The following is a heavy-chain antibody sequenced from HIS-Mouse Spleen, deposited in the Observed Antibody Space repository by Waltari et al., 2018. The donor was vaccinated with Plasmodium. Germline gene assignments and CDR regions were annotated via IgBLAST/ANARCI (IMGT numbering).Heavy chain of an antibody. CDR2: IKQDGSEK. CDR3: ASSWYWYFDL. J-gene: IGHJ2*01. D-gene: IGHD6-13*01. CDR1: GFPFSSYW. Sequence: EVQLVESGGGLVQPWGSVRLSGAASGFPFSSYWMSWVRQAQGKGLEWVANIKQDGSEKYYVDSVKGRFTISRDNAKNSLYLQMNSLRAEDTAVYYCASSWYWYFDLWGRGTLVTVSS. V-gene: IGHV3-7*01.